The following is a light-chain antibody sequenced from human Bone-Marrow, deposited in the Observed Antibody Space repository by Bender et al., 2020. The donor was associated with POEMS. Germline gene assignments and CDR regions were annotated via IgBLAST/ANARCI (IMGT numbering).Light chain of an antibody. V-gene: IGLV2-14*03. CDR2: DVT. J-gene: IGLJ7*01. CDR1: SSDVGGYNF. Sequence: QSALTQPASVSGSPGQSITISCTGTSSDVGGYNFVSWYQQHPDKAPKLLIYDVTHRPSGVSRRFSGSKSGNTASLTISGLQAEDEADYYCSSFGGSNSPVFGGGTLLTVL. CDR3: SSFGGSNSPV.